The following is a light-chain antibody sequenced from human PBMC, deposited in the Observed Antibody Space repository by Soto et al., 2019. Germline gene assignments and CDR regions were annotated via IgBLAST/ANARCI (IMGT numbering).Light chain of an antibody. J-gene: IGLJ3*02. CDR2: EVT. Sequence: QSALTQPASVTGSPGQSITISCTGFSSDIDYNRVSWYQQYSGTAPKLIINEVTNRPSGVSGRFSGSKSGNTASLTISGLQREDEADYYCSSYAVRRSWVFGGGTKLTVL. V-gene: IGLV2-14*01. CDR1: SSDIDYNR. CDR3: SSYAVRRSWV.